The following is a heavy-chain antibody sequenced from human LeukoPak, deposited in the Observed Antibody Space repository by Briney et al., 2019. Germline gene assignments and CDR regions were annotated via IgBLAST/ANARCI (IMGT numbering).Heavy chain of an antibody. J-gene: IGHJ6*02. D-gene: IGHD6-13*01. V-gene: IGHV3-23*01. CDR3: AKRVAASGSYYYYYGMDV. CDR2: ISGSRGST. CDR1: GFTFSSYA. Sequence: PGGSLRLSCAASGFTFSSYAMSCVRQAPGKGLEWVSSISGSRGSTYYADSVKGRFTISRDNSKNTLYLQMNSLRAEDTAVYYCAKRVAASGSYYYYYGMDVWGQGTTVTVSS.